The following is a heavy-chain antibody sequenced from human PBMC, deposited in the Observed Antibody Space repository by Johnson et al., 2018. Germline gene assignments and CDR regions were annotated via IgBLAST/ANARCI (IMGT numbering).Heavy chain of an antibody. V-gene: IGHV3-30-3*01. D-gene: IGHD4-11*01. J-gene: IGHJ6*03. Sequence: QVQLVESGGGVVQPGRSLRLSCAASGFTFSSYAMHWVRQAPGKGLEWVAVISYDGSNKYYADSVKGRFTISRDNSKNTLYLQMNSLRAEDTAVYYCARSPTVTTQAPRNYYYMDVWGKGTTVTVSS. CDR3: ARSPTVTTQAPRNYYYMDV. CDR1: GFTFSSYA. CDR2: ISYDGSNK.